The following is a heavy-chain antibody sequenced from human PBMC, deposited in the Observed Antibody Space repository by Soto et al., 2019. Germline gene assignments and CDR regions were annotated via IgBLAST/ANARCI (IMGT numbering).Heavy chain of an antibody. Sequence: QLLLQESGSGLVRPSQTLSLTCGVSGGSLTGAGYSWTWIRQTPGQGLEWIGHIYHTGNAYYNPSLKGRLTISVNTSKNQFSLNLTSLIAADTAIYYCARNWNYVGMNWFDPWGQGTRVTVSS. D-gene: IGHD1-7*01. CDR3: ARNWNYVGMNWFDP. V-gene: IGHV4-30-2*01. CDR2: IYHTGNA. CDR1: GGSLTGAGYS. J-gene: IGHJ5*02.